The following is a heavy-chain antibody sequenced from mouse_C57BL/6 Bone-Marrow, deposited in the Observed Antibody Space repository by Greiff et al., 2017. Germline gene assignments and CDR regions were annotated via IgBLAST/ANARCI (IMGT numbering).Heavy chain of an antibody. CDR2: IDPSDSYT. J-gene: IGHJ4*01. CDR3: ARNSCYDYDWYYAMDY. CDR1: GYTFTSYW. V-gene: IGHV1-69*01. Sequence: QVQLQQPGAELVMPGASVKLSCKASGYTFTSYWMHWVKQRPGQGLEWIGEIDPSDSYTNYNQKFKGKSTLTVDKSSSTAYMQLSSLTSEDSAVYDCARNSCYDYDWYYAMDYWGQGKSVTVTS. D-gene: IGHD2-4*01.